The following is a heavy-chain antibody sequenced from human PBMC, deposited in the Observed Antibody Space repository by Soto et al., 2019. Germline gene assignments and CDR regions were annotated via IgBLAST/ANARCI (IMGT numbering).Heavy chain of an antibody. CDR3: SRSPEVGVRGAY. V-gene: IGHV3-21*01. J-gene: IGHJ4*02. CDR1: GFPFSAYN. CDR2: ITVGSSHI. Sequence: EVQLVESGGGLVKPGGSLRLSCTGSGFPFSAYNINWVRQAPGKGLEWVSSITVGSSHIYQPNSMKGRFTISRDDAKNSVYLQIDSRRDEDTALYYCSRSPEVGVRGAYWGQGTLVTVSS. D-gene: IGHD3-16*01.